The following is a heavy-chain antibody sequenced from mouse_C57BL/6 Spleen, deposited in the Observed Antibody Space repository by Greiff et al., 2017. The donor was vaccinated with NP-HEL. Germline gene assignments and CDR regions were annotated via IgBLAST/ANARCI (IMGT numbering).Heavy chain of an antibody. J-gene: IGHJ3*01. V-gene: IGHV2-2*01. Sequence: VQLQQSGPGLVQPSQSLSITCTVSGFSLTSYGVHWVRQSPGKGLEWLGVIWSGGSTDYNAAFISRLSISKDNSKSQVFFKMNSLQADDTAIYYCARITYYSPPWFAYWGQGTLVTVSA. CDR3: ARITYYSPPWFAY. CDR2: IWSGGST. D-gene: IGHD2-12*01. CDR1: GFSLTSYG.